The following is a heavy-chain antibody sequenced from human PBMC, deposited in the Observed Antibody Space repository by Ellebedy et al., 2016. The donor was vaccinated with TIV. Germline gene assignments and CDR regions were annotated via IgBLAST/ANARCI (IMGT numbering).Heavy chain of an antibody. CDR2: IYSGGST. CDR1: GFTVSSNY. J-gene: IGHJ4*02. Sequence: GESLKISCAASGFTVSSNYMNWVRQATGKGLEWVSVIYSGGSTYYADSVKGRFTISRDNSKNTLYLQMNSLRAEDTAVYYCARDGIYGDYYDYWGQGTLVTVSS. D-gene: IGHD4-17*01. CDR3: ARDGIYGDYYDY. V-gene: IGHV3-66*01.